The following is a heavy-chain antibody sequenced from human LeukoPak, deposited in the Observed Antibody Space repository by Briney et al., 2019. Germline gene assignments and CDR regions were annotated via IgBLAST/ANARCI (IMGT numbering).Heavy chain of an antibody. CDR1: GFTVSSNY. CDR2: IYSGGST. CDR3: ARDNGGNSNLDY. V-gene: IGHV3-66*01. J-gene: IGHJ4*02. Sequence: GGSLRLSCAASGFTVSSNYMSWVRQAPGKGLEWVSVIYSGGSTYYADSVKGRFTISRDNSKNTLYLQMNSLRAEDTAVYYCARDNGGNSNLDYWGQGTLVTVSS. D-gene: IGHD4-23*01.